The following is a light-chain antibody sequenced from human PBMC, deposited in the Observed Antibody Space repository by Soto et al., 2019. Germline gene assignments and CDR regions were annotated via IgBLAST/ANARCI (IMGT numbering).Light chain of an antibody. J-gene: IGKJ2*01. Sequence: EFVLTQSPGTLSLSPGERATLSCRASQSVSGTYLAWYQQKPGQAPRLLIYSASTRATGIPDRFSGSGSGTDFTLTISRPEPEDFAVYYCQQYGSSFRYTFGQGTKLQIK. V-gene: IGKV3-20*01. CDR1: QSVSGTY. CDR2: SAS. CDR3: QQYGSSFRYT.